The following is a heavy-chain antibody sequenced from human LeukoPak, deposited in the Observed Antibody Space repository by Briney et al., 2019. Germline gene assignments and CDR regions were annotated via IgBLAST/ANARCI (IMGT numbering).Heavy chain of an antibody. D-gene: IGHD6-19*01. V-gene: IGHV3-53*01. CDR2: IYSTGST. CDR1: GFTVSSNY. Sequence: PGGSLRLSCAASGFTVSSNYMSWVRQPPGKGLEWVSVIYSTGSTYYAASVKGRFTISRDNSKSTQYLQMNSLRGEDTAVYYCARGSSSGFELDYWGQGTLVTVSS. CDR3: ARGSSSGFELDY. J-gene: IGHJ4*02.